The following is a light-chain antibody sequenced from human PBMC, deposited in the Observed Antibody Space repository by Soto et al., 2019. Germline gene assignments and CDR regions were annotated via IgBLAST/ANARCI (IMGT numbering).Light chain of an antibody. J-gene: IGLJ3*02. CDR1: RSDVGGYNY. V-gene: IGLV2-14*01. CDR2: EVS. CDR3: SSYTISSTRV. Sequence: QSALTQPASVSGSPGQSITISCTGTRSDVGGYNYVSWYQQHPGKAPKLMIYEVSNRPSGVSNRFSGSKSGNTASLTISGLQAEDEADYYCSSYTISSTRVLGGGTKLTVL.